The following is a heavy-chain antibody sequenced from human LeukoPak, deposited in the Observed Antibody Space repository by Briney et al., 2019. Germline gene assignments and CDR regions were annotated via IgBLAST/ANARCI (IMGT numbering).Heavy chain of an antibody. CDR1: GYTFTSYG. D-gene: IGHD2-2*01. V-gene: IGHV1-18*04. J-gene: IGHJ4*02. CDR2: ISAYNGNT. Sequence: ASVKVSCKASGYTFTSYGISWVRQAPGQGLEWMGWISAYNGNTNYAQKLQGRVTMTTDTSTSTAYMELSSLRSEDTAVYYCASTHCSSTSCYWDNTDWAFDYWGQGTLVTVSS. CDR3: ASTHCSSTSCYWDNTDWAFDY.